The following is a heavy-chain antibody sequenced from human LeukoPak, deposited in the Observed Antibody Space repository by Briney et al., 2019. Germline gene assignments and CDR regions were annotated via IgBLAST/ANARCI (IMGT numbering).Heavy chain of an antibody. J-gene: IGHJ4*02. CDR3: ARVADFDYGDYYFDY. CDR2: INPNSGGT. D-gene: IGHD4-17*01. CDR1: GYTFTGYY. Sequence: ASVKVSCKASGYTFTGYYMHWVRQAPRQGLEWMGWINPNSGGTNYAQKFQGRVTMTRDTSLSTAYMELSRLISDDAAVYFCARVADFDYGDYYFDYWGQGTMVTVST. V-gene: IGHV1-2*02.